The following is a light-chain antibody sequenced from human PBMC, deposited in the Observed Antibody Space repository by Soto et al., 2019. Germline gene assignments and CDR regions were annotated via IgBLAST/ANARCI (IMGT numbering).Light chain of an antibody. CDR1: QSVLYSSNNKNY. V-gene: IGKV4-1*01. CDR2: WAS. Sequence: DLVMTQSPDSLAVSLGERATINCKSSQSVLYSSNNKNYLAWYQQRPGQPPKLLIYWASTRESGVPDRFSGSGSGTDFTLTITSLQAEDGAVYYCQQYESTPPTCGQGTKLEIK. CDR3: QQYESTPPT. J-gene: IGKJ2*01.